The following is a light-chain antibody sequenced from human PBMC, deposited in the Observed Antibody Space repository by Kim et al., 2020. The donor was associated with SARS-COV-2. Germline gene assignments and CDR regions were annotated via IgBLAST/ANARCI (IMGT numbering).Light chain of an antibody. CDR1: SSDVGGYNY. CDR2: DVT. J-gene: IGLJ1*01. V-gene: IGLV2-11*01. CDR3: CSYAGSPPYV. Sequence: QSALTQPRSVSGSPGQSVPISCTGTSSDVGGYNYVSWYQQHPGKAPKLMIYDVTERPSGVPDRFSASKSGNTASLTISGLQAEDEADYYCCSYAGSPPYVFGTGTKLTVL.